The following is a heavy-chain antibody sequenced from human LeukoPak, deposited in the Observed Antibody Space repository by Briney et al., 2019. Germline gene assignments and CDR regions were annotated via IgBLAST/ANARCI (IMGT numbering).Heavy chain of an antibody. CDR2: IYYSGST. Sequence: SQTLSLTCTVSGGSISSGGYYWSCIRQHPGKGLEWIGYIYYSGSTYYNPSLKSRVTISVDTSKNQFSLKLSSVTAADTAVYYCARGPRYCTNGVCFMDNWFDPWGQGTLVTVSS. V-gene: IGHV4-31*03. CDR1: GGSISSGGYY. J-gene: IGHJ5*02. CDR3: ARGPRYCTNGVCFMDNWFDP. D-gene: IGHD2-8*01.